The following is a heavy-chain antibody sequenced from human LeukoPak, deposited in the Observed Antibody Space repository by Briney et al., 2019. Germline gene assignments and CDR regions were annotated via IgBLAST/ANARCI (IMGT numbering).Heavy chain of an antibody. CDR2: IYSGGST. V-gene: IGHV3-53*01. J-gene: IGHJ4*02. Sequence: GGSLRLSCAASGFTVSSNYMSWVRQAPGKGLGWVSVIYSGGSTYYADSVKGRFTISRDNSKNTLYLQMSSLRAEDTAVYYCAKDNSYSGSVYWGQGTLVTVSS. CDR1: GFTVSSNY. D-gene: IGHD1-26*01. CDR3: AKDNSYSGSVY.